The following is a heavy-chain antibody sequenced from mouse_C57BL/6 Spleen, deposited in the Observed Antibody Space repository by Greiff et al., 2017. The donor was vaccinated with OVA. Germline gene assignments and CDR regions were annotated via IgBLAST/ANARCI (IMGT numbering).Heavy chain of an antibody. CDR3: TRLGLSDYDGDYYAMDY. CDR1: GYTFTDYE. J-gene: IGHJ4*01. CDR2: IDPETGGT. D-gene: IGHD2-4*01. V-gene: IGHV1-15*01. Sequence: VQLKESGAELVRPGASVTLSCKASGYTFTDYEMHWVKQTPVHGLEWIGAIDPETGGTAYNQKFKGKAILTADKSSSTAYMELRSLTSEDSAVYYCTRLGLSDYDGDYYAMDYWGQGTSVTVSS.